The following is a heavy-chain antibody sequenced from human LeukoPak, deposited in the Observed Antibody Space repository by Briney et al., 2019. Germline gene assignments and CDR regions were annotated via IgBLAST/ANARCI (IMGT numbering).Heavy chain of an antibody. D-gene: IGHD6-13*01. CDR1: GGSINNNIHY. V-gene: IGHV4-39*07. CDR2: IFYSGQT. J-gene: IGHJ3*02. Sequence: SETLSLTCTVSGGSINNNIHYWGWIRQPPGKGLEWIGTIFYSGQTYYKPSLKSRVTISVDTSKNQFSLKLRSVTAADTAVYYCARDREQQLVRFYNAFDIWGQGTMVTVSS. CDR3: ARDREQQLVRFYNAFDI.